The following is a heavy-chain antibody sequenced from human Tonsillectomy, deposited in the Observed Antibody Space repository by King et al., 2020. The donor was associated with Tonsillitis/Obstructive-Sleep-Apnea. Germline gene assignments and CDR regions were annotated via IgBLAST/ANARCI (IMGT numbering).Heavy chain of an antibody. J-gene: IGHJ4*02. Sequence: QLQESGPGMVKPSETLSLTCTVSGGSISSSSYYLGWVRPPPGKGLEWIGSIYYSGSTYYNPSLKRRVTISVDTSKNQFSLKLSSVTAADTAVYYCARHSPPYGGYGLFDYWGQGTLVTVSS. CDR2: IYYSGST. CDR3: ARHSPPYGGYGLFDY. D-gene: IGHD5-12*01. CDR1: GGSISSSSYY. V-gene: IGHV4-39*01.